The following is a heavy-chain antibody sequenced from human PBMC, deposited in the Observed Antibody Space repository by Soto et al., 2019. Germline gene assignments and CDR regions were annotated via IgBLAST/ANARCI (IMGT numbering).Heavy chain of an antibody. V-gene: IGHV3-23*04. J-gene: IGHJ4*02. D-gene: IGHD3-10*01. CDR1: GFTFSTYA. CDR2: VSASGLNA. Sequence: VQLVESGGKLVQPGGSLTLSCAASGFTFSTYAMAWVRQAPGKGLEGVSGVSASGLNADYADSVKGRFYISRDNSKNTVYLQMNSLRAEDTAFYYCATGRGRGTPVYCFDYWGQGTTVIVSS. CDR3: ATGRGRGTPVYCFDY.